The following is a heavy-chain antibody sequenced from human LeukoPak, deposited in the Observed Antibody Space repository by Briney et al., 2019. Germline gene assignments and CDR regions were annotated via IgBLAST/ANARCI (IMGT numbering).Heavy chain of an antibody. CDR1: GYTFTSYD. CDR2: MNPNSGNT. J-gene: IGHJ4*02. D-gene: IGHD6-13*01. CDR3: ARLPSIAAAGDDY. V-gene: IGHV1-8*01. Sequence: ASVKVSCKASGYTFTSYDINWVRQAPGQGLEWMGWMNPNSGNTGYAQKFQGRVTMTRNTSISTAYMELSSLRSEDTAVYYCARLPSIAAAGDDYWGQGTLVTVSS.